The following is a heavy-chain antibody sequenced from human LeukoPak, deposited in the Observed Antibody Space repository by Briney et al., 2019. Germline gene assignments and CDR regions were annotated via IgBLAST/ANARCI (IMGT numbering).Heavy chain of an antibody. CDR2: IYYSGST. D-gene: IGHD2-2*01. J-gene: IGHJ4*02. CDR1: GGSISSYY. Sequence: SETLSLTCTVSGGSISSYYWSWIRQPAGKGLEWIGSIYYSGSTYYNPSLKSRVTISVDTSKNQFSLKLSSVTAADTAVYYCARAGIVVVPAAILRSYYFDYWGQGTLVTVSS. V-gene: IGHV4-59*05. CDR3: ARAGIVVVPAAILRSYYFDY.